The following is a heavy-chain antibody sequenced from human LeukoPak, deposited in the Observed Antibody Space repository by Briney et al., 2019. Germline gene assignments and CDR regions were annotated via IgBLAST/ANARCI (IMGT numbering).Heavy chain of an antibody. D-gene: IGHD2-15*01. V-gene: IGHV3-72*01. Sequence: PGGSLRLSCVASGFTVSDHYLDWVRQAPGKGLEWVGLIRKKSGRYTTEYAASVKGRFTISRDDSTNSVYLQMSSLKSEDTAVYYCADIGGGGSNTRWGEGTVVTVSS. CDR1: GFTVSDHY. CDR2: IRKKSGRYTT. J-gene: IGHJ1*01. CDR3: ADIGGGGSNTR.